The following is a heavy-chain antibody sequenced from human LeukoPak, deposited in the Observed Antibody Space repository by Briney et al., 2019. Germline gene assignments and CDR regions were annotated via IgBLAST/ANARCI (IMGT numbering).Heavy chain of an antibody. V-gene: IGHV1-18*01. CDR2: ISAYNGNT. J-gene: IGHJ4*02. CDR3: ARDLGLDTTMIFFDY. D-gene: IGHD5-18*01. Sequence: ASVKVSCKASGYTFTCFGIIWVRQAPGQGPEWMGWISAYNGNTNYVQKFQGRVTMTTDTSTNTAYMELRSLTSDDTAVYYCARDLGLDTTMIFFDYWGQGTLVTVSS. CDR1: GYTFTCFG.